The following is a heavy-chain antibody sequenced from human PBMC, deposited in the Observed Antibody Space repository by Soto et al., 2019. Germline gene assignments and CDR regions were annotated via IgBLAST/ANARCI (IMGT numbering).Heavy chain of an antibody. CDR1: GFTFSNYW. CDR2: INSDGSVS. J-gene: IGHJ6*03. Sequence: GGSLRLSCAASGFTFSNYWMYWVRQAPGKGLVWVSRINSDGSVSSYADSVKGRLTISRDNVKNTLYLQMNSLRAEDTAVYYCARGDCVGGTCYSLAGSFYYYMDVWGKGTTVTVSS. D-gene: IGHD2-15*01. CDR3: ARGDCVGGTCYSLAGSFYYYMDV. V-gene: IGHV3-74*01.